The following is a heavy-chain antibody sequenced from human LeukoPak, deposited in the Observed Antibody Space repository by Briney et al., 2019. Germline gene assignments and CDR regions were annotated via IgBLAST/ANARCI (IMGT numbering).Heavy chain of an antibody. D-gene: IGHD5-18*01. CDR3: ARRGHGYGSPFDY. J-gene: IGHJ4*02. CDR2: IYPDGNT. CDR1: GFTFSSYS. V-gene: IGHV3-66*04. Sequence: GGSLRLSCAASGFTFSSYSMNWVRQAPGKGLEWVSMIYPDGNTFYANSVKGRFTISRDNSKNTLDLQMSSLRAEDTAVYFCARRGHGYGSPFDYWGQGTLVTVSS.